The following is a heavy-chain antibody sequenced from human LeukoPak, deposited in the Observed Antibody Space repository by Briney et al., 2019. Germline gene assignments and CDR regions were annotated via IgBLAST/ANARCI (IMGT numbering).Heavy chain of an antibody. CDR1: GGSISSGGYS. V-gene: IGHV3-11*01. CDR3: ARDGRNPGLRGEFDY. CDR2: ISSSGSTI. Sequence: LSLTCTVSGGSISSGGYSWSWIRQAPGRGLEWVSYISSSGSTIYYADSVKGRFTISRDNAKNSLYLQMNSLRAEDTAVYYCARDGRNPGLRGEFDYWGQGTLVTVSS. J-gene: IGHJ4*02. D-gene: IGHD4-17*01.